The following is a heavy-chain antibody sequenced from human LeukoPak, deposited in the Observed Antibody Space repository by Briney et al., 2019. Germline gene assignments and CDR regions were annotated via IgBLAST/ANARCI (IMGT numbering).Heavy chain of an antibody. D-gene: IGHD6-13*01. CDR2: INPNSGGT. CDR3: ARLGIVPAGIDY. CDR1: GYTFSCYY. J-gene: IGHJ4*02. V-gene: IGHV1-2*02. Sequence: ASVKVSCKASGYTFSCYYIHWVRQAPGQGLEWMGWINPNSGGTNYAQKFQGRVTMTRGTSITTAYMELSRLRYDDTALYYCARLGIVPAGIDYWGQGTLLTVSS.